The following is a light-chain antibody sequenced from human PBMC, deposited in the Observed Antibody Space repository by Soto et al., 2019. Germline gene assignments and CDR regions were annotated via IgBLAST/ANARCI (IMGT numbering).Light chain of an antibody. V-gene: IGKV3-20*01. CDR2: GAS. CDR1: QSVTNKR. J-gene: IGKJ2*01. CDR3: QQYGGSPYT. Sequence: EIVLTQSPDTLSLSQGERATLSCSASQSVTNKRLAWYQQKPGQAPRLLIYGASSRAGGIPDKFSGSGSGTDFTLTINRLEPEDFAVYYCQQYGGSPYTFAQGTKLEI.